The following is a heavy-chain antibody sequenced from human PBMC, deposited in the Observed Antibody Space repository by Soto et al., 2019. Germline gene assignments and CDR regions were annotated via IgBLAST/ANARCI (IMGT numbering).Heavy chain of an antibody. CDR2: IIPIFGTA. CDR3: AVGLAGDKVDS. V-gene: IGHV1-69*13. Sequence: GASVKVSCKASGGTFSSYAISWVRQAPGQGLEWMGGIIPIFGTANYAQKFQGRVTITADESKNQFSLNLSSVTAADTAVYYCAVGLAGDKVDSWGQGTLVTVSS. J-gene: IGHJ4*02. CDR1: GGTFSSYA. D-gene: IGHD6-19*01.